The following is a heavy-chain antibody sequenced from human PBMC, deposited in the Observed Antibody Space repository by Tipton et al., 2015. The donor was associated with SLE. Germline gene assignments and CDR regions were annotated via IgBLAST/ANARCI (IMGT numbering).Heavy chain of an antibody. CDR2: ISSSSSYT. D-gene: IGHD6-13*01. Sequence: SLRLSCAASGFTFSSYEMNWVRQAPGKGLEWVSYISSSSSYTNYADSVKGRFTISRDNAKNSLYLQMNSLRAEDTAVYYCARIAAAANYFDYWGQGTLVTVSS. V-gene: IGHV3-48*03. CDR1: GFTFSSYE. J-gene: IGHJ4*02. CDR3: ARIAAAANYFDY.